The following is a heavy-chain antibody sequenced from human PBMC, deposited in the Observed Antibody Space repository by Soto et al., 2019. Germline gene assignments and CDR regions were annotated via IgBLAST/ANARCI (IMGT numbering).Heavy chain of an antibody. CDR1: GDSIRSAHYF. CDR3: ARDRFGSSSLAFDI. D-gene: IGHD6-6*01. J-gene: IGHJ3*02. Sequence: SETLSLTCSVFGDSIRSAHYFWGWVRQPPGKGLEWIGYIYYSGSTYYNPSLKSRVTISVDTSKNQFSLKLSSVTAADTAVYYCARDRFGSSSLAFDIWGQGTMVTVSS. CDR2: IYYSGST. V-gene: IGHV4-31*03.